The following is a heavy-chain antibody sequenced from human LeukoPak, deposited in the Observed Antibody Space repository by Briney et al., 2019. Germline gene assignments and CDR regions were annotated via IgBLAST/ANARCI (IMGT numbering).Heavy chain of an antibody. J-gene: IGHJ4*02. CDR3: ARGGTW. CDR2: IWYDGSNK. CDR1: GFTFSNYA. Sequence: GGSLRLSRAASGFTFSNYAMHWVRQAPGKGLEWVAVIWYDGSNKYYADSVKGRFTISRDNFKNTLYLEMNSLRAEDTAVYYCARGGTWWGQGTLVTVSS. D-gene: IGHD2-15*01. V-gene: IGHV3-33*01.